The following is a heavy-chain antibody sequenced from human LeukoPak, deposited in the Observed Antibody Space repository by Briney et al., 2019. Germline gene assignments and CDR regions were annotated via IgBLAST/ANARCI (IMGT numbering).Heavy chain of an antibody. CDR2: IYTSGST. V-gene: IGHV4-4*07. Sequence: PSETLSLTCTVSGGSISSYYWSWIRQPAGKGLEWIGRIYTSGSTNYNPSLKSRVTMSVDTSKNQFSLKLSSVTAADTAVYYCARAPIFGVVISGYYYYGMDVWGQGTSVTVSS. CDR1: GGSISSYY. J-gene: IGHJ6*01. CDR3: ARAPIFGVVISGYYYYGMDV. D-gene: IGHD3-3*01.